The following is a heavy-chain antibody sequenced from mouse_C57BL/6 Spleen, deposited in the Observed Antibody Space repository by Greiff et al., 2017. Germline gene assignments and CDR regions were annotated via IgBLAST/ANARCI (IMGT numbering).Heavy chain of an antibody. J-gene: IGHJ4*01. D-gene: IGHD1-1*01. Sequence: QVQLQQPGAELVKPGASVKLSCKASGYTFTSYWMQWVKQRPGQGLEWIGEIDPSDSYTNYNQKFKGKATLTVDTSSSTAYMQLSSLTSEDSAVYYCANGGSSYYAMDYWGQGTSVTVSS. CDR1: GYTFTSYW. CDR3: ANGGSSYYAMDY. CDR2: IDPSDSYT. V-gene: IGHV1-50*01.